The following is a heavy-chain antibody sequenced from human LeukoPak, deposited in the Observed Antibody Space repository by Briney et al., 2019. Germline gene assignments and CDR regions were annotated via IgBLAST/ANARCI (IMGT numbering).Heavy chain of an antibody. CDR3: ARSPRYCSSTSCYQYYFDY. D-gene: IGHD2-2*01. CDR1: GGSISSSSYY. CDR2: IYYSGST. Sequence: SETLSLTCTVSGGSISSSSYYWGWILQPPGKGLECIGSIYYSGSTYYNPSLKSRVTISVDTSKHQFSLKLSSVTAADTAVDYCARSPRYCSSTSCYQYYFDYWGQGTLVTVSS. V-gene: IGHV4-39*07. J-gene: IGHJ4*02.